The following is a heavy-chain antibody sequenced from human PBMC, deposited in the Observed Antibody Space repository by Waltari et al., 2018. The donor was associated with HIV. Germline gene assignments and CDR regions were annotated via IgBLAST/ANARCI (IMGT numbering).Heavy chain of an antibody. CDR1: GGSFTAYY. J-gene: IGHJ6*02. Sequence: QERLDQWGAGLLKPSETLSLTCAVYGGSFTAYYWTWVRQVPGKGLEWIGKINDKGTGDYTPAPKRRVTLSIDTSKNQISLKRTPVMAADTAVYYCARGPFYFDVGGAALVRGDYSYYYGLDVGGQGTTVIVSS. CDR2: INDKGTG. V-gene: IGHV4-34*01. CDR3: ARGPFYFDVGGAALVRGDYSYYYGLDV. D-gene: IGHD2-21*01.